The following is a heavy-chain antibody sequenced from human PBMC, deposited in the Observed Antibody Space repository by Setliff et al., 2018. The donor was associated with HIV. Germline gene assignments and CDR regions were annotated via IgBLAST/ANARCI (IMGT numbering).Heavy chain of an antibody. D-gene: IGHD3-10*01. CDR2: IIPILGTT. Sequence: GASVKVSCKASGGTFSSYAISWVRQAPGQGLEWVGGIIPILGTTNYAQKFQGRVTITADESTNTAHMELNSLRSIDTAMYYCATVFYYNSESYSLDYWGRGMLVTVSS. J-gene: IGHJ4*02. CDR3: ATVFYYNSESYSLDY. V-gene: IGHV1-69*13. CDR1: GGTFSSYA.